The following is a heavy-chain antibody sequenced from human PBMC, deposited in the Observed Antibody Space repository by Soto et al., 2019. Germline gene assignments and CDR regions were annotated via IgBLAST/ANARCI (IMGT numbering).Heavy chain of an antibody. CDR3: ARGRGYSYGIDY. Sequence: PSETRSLTCTVSGGSISSYYWSWIRQPPGKGLEWIGYIYYSGSTNYNPSLKSRVTISVDTSKNQFSLKLSSVTAADTAVYYCARGRGYSYGIDYWGQGTLVTAPQ. CDR1: GGSISSYY. CDR2: IYYSGST. D-gene: IGHD5-18*01. V-gene: IGHV4-59*01. J-gene: IGHJ4*02.